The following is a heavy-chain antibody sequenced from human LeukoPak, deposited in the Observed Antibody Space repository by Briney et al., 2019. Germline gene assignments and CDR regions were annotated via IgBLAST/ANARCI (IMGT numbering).Heavy chain of an antibody. CDR1: GYTFTSYA. V-gene: IGHV1-18*01. Sequence: ASVKVSCKASGYTFTSYAMHWVRQAPGQRLEWMGWISAYNGNTNYAQKLQGRVTMTTDTSTSTAYMELRSLRSDDTAVYYCARVPSSGPNIFDYWGQGTLVTVSS. CDR2: ISAYNGNT. D-gene: IGHD3-22*01. J-gene: IGHJ4*02. CDR3: ARVPSSGPNIFDY.